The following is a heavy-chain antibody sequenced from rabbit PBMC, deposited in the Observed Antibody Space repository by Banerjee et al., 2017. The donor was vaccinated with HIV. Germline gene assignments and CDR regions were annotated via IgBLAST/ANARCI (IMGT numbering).Heavy chain of an antibody. CDR2: MITDSDTT. V-gene: IGHV1S45*01. CDR1: GFSFSSSYW. J-gene: IGHJ4*01. CDR3: ARELGGGFDL. Sequence: QEQLEESGGDLVKPEGSLTLTCTASGFSFSSSYWICWVRQAPGKGLEWIACMITDSDTTYYANWAKGRFTISKPSSTTVTLQMTSLTAADTATYFCARELGGGFDLWGPGTLVTVS. D-gene: IGHD5-1*01.